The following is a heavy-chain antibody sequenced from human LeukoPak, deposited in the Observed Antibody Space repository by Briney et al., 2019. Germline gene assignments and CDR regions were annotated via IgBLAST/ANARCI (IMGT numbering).Heavy chain of an antibody. Sequence: ASVKVSCKASGYTFTGYYMHWVRQAPGQGLEWMGWINPNSGGTNYAQKFQGRVTMTRDTSISTAYMELNWLTSDDTAVYYCARVDYDFWTGSHYYFDYWGQGTLVTVSS. D-gene: IGHD3-3*01. V-gene: IGHV1-2*02. J-gene: IGHJ4*02. CDR3: ARVDYDFWTGSHYYFDY. CDR2: INPNSGGT. CDR1: GYTFTGYY.